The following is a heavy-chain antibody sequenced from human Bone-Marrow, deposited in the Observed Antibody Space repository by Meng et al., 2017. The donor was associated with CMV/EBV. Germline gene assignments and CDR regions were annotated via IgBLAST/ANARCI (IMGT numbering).Heavy chain of an antibody. D-gene: IGHD3-10*01. CDR3: ARGSYYFGSSD. CDR2: INSDSKST. CDR1: GFTLSSYW. Sequence: SCVAAGFTLSSYWMHWVRQAPGKGLVWVSRINSDSKSTSYADSVKGRFTISRDNAKNTLYLQMNSLRAEDTAVYYCARGSYYFGSSDWGQGTLVTVSS. V-gene: IGHV3-74*01. J-gene: IGHJ4*02.